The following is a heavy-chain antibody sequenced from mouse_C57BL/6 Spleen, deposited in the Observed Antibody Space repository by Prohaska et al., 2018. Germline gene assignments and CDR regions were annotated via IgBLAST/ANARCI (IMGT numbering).Heavy chain of an antibody. D-gene: IGHD2-3*01. Sequence: MGYITHSGETFYNPSLQSPISITRETSKNQFFLQLNSVTTEDTAMYYCAGDRDGYFAMDYWGQGTSVTVSS. J-gene: IGHJ4*01. CDR2: ITHSGET. V-gene: IGHV12-3*01. CDR3: AGDRDGYFAMDY.